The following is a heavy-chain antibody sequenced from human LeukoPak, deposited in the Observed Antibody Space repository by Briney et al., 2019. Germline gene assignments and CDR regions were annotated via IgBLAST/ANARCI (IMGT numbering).Heavy chain of an antibody. D-gene: IGHD7-27*01. CDR3: ARVVPNWGHEGNWYFDL. J-gene: IGHJ2*01. CDR2: IKQDGSEK. CDR1: GFTFSSYW. Sequence: GGSLRLSCAASGFTFSSYWMSWVRQAPGKGLEWVANIKQDGSEKYYVDSVKGRFTISRDNAKNSLYLQMNSLRAEDTAVYYCARVVPNWGHEGNWYFDLWGRGTLVTVSS. V-gene: IGHV3-7*01.